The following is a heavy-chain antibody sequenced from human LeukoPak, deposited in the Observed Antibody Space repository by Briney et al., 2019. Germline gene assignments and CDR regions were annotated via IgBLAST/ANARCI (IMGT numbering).Heavy chain of an antibody. Sequence: SETLSLTCTVSGGSISSYYWSRIRQPPGKGLEWIGYIYYSGSTNYNPSLKSRVTISVDTSKNQFSLKLSSVTAADTAVYYCARESDIAAASNWFDPWGQGTLVTVSS. V-gene: IGHV4-59*01. D-gene: IGHD6-13*01. J-gene: IGHJ5*02. CDR2: IYYSGST. CDR3: ARESDIAAASNWFDP. CDR1: GGSISSYY.